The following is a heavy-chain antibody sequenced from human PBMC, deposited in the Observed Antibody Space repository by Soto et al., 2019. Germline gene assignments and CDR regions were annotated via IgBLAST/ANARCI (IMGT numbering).Heavy chain of an antibody. D-gene: IGHD4-17*01. CDR3: ARDAATVTTSTFDY. Sequence: SETLSLTCTVSGGSISSYYWSWIRQPPGKGLEWIGYIYYSGSTNYNPSLNSRVTISVDTSKNQFSLKLSSVTAADTAVYYCARDAATVTTSTFDYWGQGTLVTVSS. J-gene: IGHJ4*02. CDR1: GGSISSYY. V-gene: IGHV4-59*12. CDR2: IYYSGST.